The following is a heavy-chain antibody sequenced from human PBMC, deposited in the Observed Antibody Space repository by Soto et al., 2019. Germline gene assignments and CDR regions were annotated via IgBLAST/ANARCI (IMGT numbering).Heavy chain of an antibody. Sequence: SETLSLTCTVAGGSISTYYWSWIRQPPGKGLEWIVYIYYSGSTNYNPSLQSRVPLSVDTSQNQSSLTLRSVTAADTAVYYCAREILQHYAILTGYYHGAFDIWGQGTMVTVSS. D-gene: IGHD3-9*01. CDR2: IYYSGST. J-gene: IGHJ3*02. CDR3: AREILQHYAILTGYYHGAFDI. CDR1: GGSISTYY. V-gene: IGHV4-59*01.